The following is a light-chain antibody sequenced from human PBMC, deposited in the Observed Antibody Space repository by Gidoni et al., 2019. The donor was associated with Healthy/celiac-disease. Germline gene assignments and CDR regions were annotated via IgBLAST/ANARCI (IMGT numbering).Light chain of an antibody. J-gene: IGLJ2*01. V-gene: IGLV2-11*01. CDR1: SSDVDNYNY. CDR2: DVT. CDR3: CSYAGSYPVV. Sequence: QSALTQPPPVSGSPGQSVPISCTGTSSDVDNYNYVSRYQQHPGQAPKLMIYDVTKRPSGVPERFSGSKSGNTASLTISGLQAEDEVDYYCCSYAGSYPVVFGGGTKLTV.